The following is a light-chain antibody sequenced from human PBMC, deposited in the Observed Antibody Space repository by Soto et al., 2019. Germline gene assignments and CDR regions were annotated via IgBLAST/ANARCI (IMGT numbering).Light chain of an antibody. CDR3: HQRNQ. V-gene: IGKV3-11*01. CDR1: HFLTSY. Sequence: EVVVTQYPVTLSLNTGERAFLSCRASHFLTSYLAWYQQIPGQPPRLLIYDSTNRAAGIPARFSGSRSGTDFTLPLRNLEPEDFAMYYCHQRNQFGQGTRLEI. CDR2: DST. J-gene: IGKJ5*01.